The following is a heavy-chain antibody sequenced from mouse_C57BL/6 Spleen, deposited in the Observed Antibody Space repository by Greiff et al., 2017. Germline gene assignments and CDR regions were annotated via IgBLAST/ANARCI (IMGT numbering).Heavy chain of an antibody. CDR3: ARSYDYDGGWYFDV. CDR1: GYTFTDYY. V-gene: IGHV1-19*01. J-gene: IGHJ1*03. Sequence: VQLQQSGPVLVKPGASVKMSCKASGYTFTDYYMNWVKQSHGKSLEWIGVINPYNGGTSYNQKFKGKATLTVDKSSSTAYMELNSLTSEDSAVYYCARSYDYDGGWYFDVWGTGTTVTVSS. CDR2: INPYNGGT. D-gene: IGHD2-4*01.